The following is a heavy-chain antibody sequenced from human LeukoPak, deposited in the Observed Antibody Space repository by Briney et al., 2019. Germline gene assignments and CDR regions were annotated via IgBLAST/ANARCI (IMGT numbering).Heavy chain of an antibody. CDR1: GGSFSGYY. V-gene: IGHV4-34*01. J-gene: IGHJ4*02. Sequence: SETLSLTCAVYGGSFSGYYWSWICQPPGKGLEWIGEINHSGSTNYNPSLKSRVTISVDTSKNQFSLKLSSVTAADTAVYYCAGYSSSSSVDYWGQGTLVTVSS. D-gene: IGHD6-6*01. CDR2: INHSGST. CDR3: AGYSSSSSVDY.